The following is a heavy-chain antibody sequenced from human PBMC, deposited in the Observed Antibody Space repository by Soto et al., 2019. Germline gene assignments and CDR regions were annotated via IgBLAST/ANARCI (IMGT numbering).Heavy chain of an antibody. CDR3: AAGLPYYYDSSGYYYGPDY. Sequence: SVKVSCKASGFTFTSSSVQWVRQARGQRLEWIGWIVVGSGNTNYAQKFQERVTITRDMSTSTAYMELSSLRSEDTAVYYCAAGLPYYYDSSGYYYGPDYWGQGTLVTVSS. V-gene: IGHV1-58*01. D-gene: IGHD3-22*01. CDR2: IVVGSGNT. J-gene: IGHJ4*02. CDR1: GFTFTSSS.